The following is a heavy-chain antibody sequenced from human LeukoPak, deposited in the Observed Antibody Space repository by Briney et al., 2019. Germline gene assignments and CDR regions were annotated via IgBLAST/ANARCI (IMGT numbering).Heavy chain of an antibody. CDR3: AKGSSTSCCSGSDY. D-gene: IGHD2-2*01. Sequence: PGGSLRLSCAASGFTFSNSAMNWVRRAPGKGLEWVSAICGNGDTKYSDSVKGRSTISRDNSKNTLYLYMSSLSAEDTAEYYCAKGSSTSCCSGSDYWGQGTLVTVSS. CDR1: GFTFSNSA. CDR2: ICGNGDT. V-gene: IGHV3-23*01. J-gene: IGHJ4*02.